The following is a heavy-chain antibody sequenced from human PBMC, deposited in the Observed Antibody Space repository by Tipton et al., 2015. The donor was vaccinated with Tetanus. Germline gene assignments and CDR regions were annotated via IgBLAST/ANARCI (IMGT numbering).Heavy chain of an antibody. V-gene: IGHV4-34*01. CDR3: ARPDSSSWCYFDY. CDR1: GGSFSGYY. CDR2: INHSGST. D-gene: IGHD6-13*01. Sequence: GLVKPSETLSLTCAVYGGSFSGYYWSWIRQPPGKGLEWIGEINHSGSTNYNPSLKSQVTISVDTSKNQFSLKLSSVTAADTAVYYCARPDSSSWCYFDYWGQGTLVTVSS. J-gene: IGHJ4*02.